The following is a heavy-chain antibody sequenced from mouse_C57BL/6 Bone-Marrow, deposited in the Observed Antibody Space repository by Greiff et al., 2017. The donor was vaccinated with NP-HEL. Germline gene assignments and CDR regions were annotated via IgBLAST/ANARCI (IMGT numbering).Heavy chain of an antibody. V-gene: IGHV1-50*01. CDR3: ARSRVYDW. Sequence: QVQLQQPGAELVKPGASVKLSCKASGYTFTSYWMQWVKQRPGQGLEWIGEIDPSDSYTNYNQKFKGKATLTVDTSSSTAYMQLSSLTSEDSAVYYCARSRVYDWWGQGTLVTVSA. D-gene: IGHD2-4*01. CDR1: GYTFTSYW. CDR2: IDPSDSYT. J-gene: IGHJ3*02.